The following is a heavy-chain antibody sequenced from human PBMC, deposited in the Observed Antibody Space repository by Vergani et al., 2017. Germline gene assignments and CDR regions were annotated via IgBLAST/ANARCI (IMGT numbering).Heavy chain of an antibody. CDR2: ILPLFGTP. J-gene: IGHJ5*02. CDR1: GGTFSNHV. D-gene: IGHD3-9*01. CDR3: ARAHPGELVRRGFDP. V-gene: IGHV1-69*01. Sequence: QVQLVQSGAEVKKPGSSVKVSCKSSGGTFSNHVLAWVRQAPGQGLEWMGGILPLFGTPTYAQRFQGRVTITADESTTTAYMELTSLTSEDSAIYYCARAHPGELVRRGFDPWGQGTLVTVSS.